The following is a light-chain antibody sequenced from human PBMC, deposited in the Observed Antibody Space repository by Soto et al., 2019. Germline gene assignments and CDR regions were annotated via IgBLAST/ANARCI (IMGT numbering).Light chain of an antibody. CDR3: QQRSNWPLYT. V-gene: IGKV3-11*01. J-gene: IGKJ2*01. CDR1: QSVTSY. CDR2: DAS. Sequence: EIVLTQSPATLSLSPGERATLSCRASQSVTSYLAWYQQKPGQAPRLLIYDASNRATGIPARFSGSGSGTDFTLTINSLEPEDFAVYYCQQRSNWPLYTVGQGTKLEIK.